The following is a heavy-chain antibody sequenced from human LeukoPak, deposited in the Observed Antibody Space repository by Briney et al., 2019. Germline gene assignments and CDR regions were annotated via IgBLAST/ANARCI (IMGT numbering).Heavy chain of an antibody. CDR2: IRSKAYGGTT. Sequence: PGRSLRLSCTASGFTFGDYATSWVRQAPGKGLEWVGFIRSKAYGGTTEYAASVKGRFTISRDDSKSIAYLQMNSLKTEDTAVYYCTRDLDAPIVVVPAASYWGQGTLVTVSS. CDR3: TRDLDAPIVVVPAASY. D-gene: IGHD2-2*01. CDR1: GFTFGDYA. V-gene: IGHV3-49*04. J-gene: IGHJ4*02.